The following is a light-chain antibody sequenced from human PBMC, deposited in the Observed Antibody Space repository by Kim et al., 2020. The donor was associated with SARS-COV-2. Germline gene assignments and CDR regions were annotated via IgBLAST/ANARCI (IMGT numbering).Light chain of an antibody. CDR3: HQYNNWPRT. CDR2: GAS. J-gene: IGKJ2*01. Sequence: EIVMTQSPATLSVSPGERVSLSCRASQSISSNLAWYQQRPGQAPRLLISGASTRATGVPARFSGSGSGTEFTLTISSPQSEDFAVYYCHQYNNWPRTFGQGTKLEI. CDR1: QSISSN. V-gene: IGKV3-15*01.